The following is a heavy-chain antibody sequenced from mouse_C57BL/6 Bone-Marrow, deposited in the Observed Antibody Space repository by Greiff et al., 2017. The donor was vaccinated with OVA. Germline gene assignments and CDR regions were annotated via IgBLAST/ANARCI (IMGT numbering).Heavy chain of an antibody. D-gene: IGHD2-5*01. CDR3: AKVRYSKDAMDY. CDR2: INPNNGGT. Sequence: VHVKQSGPELVKPGASVKMSCKASGYTFTDYNMHWVKQSHGKSLEWIGYINPNNGGTSYNQKFKGKATLTVNKSSSTAYMELRSLTSEDSAVYYCAKVRYSKDAMDYWGQGTSVTVSS. V-gene: IGHV1-22*01. CDR1: GYTFTDYN. J-gene: IGHJ4*01.